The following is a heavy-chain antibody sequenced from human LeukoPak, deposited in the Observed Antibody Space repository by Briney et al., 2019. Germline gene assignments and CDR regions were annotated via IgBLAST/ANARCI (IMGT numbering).Heavy chain of an antibody. CDR2: IYYSGST. Sequence: PSETLSLTCTVSGGSISSYYWSWIRQPPGKGLEWIGHIYYSGSTNYNPSLKSRVTISVDTSKNQFSLKLSSVTAAGTAVYYCARAVADAFDIWGQGTMVTVSS. J-gene: IGHJ3*02. CDR3: ARAVADAFDI. D-gene: IGHD6-19*01. CDR1: GGSISSYY. V-gene: IGHV4-59*08.